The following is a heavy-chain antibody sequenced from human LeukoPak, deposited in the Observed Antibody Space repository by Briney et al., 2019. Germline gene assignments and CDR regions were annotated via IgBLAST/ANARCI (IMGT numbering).Heavy chain of an antibody. J-gene: IGHJ5*02. D-gene: IGHD4-11*01. CDR1: GYTFTGYY. V-gene: IGHV1-2*05. CDR3: ARPHTVLYNWFDP. Sequence: GATVKVSCKASGYTFTGYYMHWVRQAPGQGLEWMGRINPNSGGTNYAQKFQGRVTMTRDTSISTAYMELSRLRSDDTDVYYCARPHTVLYNWFDPWGQGTLVTVSS. CDR2: INPNSGGT.